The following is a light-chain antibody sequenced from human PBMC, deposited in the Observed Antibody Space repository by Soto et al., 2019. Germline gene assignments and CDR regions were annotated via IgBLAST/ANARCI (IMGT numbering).Light chain of an antibody. Sequence: EIVLTQSPASLSLSPGERATLSCGASQSVSSYLAWYQHKPGQAPRLLIYDASNRATGIPARFSGSGSGTDFTLTISSLEPEDFAVYYWEQRSNWPLTFGGGTKVEIK. CDR3: EQRSNWPLT. V-gene: IGKV3-11*01. CDR1: QSVSSY. CDR2: DAS. J-gene: IGKJ4*01.